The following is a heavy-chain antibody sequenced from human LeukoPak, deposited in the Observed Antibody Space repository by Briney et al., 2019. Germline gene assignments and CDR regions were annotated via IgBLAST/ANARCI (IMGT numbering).Heavy chain of an antibody. D-gene: IGHD2-2*01. CDR2: IRYDGSNK. J-gene: IGHJ4*02. CDR3: AKDQGDIVVVPAATFDY. Sequence: GGSLRLSCAASGFTFSSYGMHWVRQAPGKGLEWVAFIRYDGSNKYYADSVKGRFTISRDNSKNTLYVQMNSLRAEDTAVYYCAKDQGDIVVVPAATFDYWGQGTLDTVSS. V-gene: IGHV3-30*02. CDR1: GFTFSSYG.